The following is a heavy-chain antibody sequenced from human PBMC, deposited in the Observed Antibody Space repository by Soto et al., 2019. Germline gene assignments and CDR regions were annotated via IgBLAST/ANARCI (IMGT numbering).Heavy chain of an antibody. CDR1: GFTFSSYG. V-gene: IGHV3-30*18. Sequence: QVQLVESGGGVVQPGRSLRLSCAASGFTFSSYGMHWVRQAPGKGLEWVAVISYDGSNKYYADSVKGRFTISRDNSKNTLYLQMNSLRAEDTAVYYCAKDYYGSGRLGYGMDVWGQGTTVTVSS. J-gene: IGHJ6*02. CDR2: ISYDGSNK. D-gene: IGHD3-10*01. CDR3: AKDYYGSGRLGYGMDV.